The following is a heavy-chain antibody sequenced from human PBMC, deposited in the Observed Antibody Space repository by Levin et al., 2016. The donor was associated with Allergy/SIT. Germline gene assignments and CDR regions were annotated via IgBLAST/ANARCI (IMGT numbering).Heavy chain of an antibody. D-gene: IGHD3-22*01. CDR2: ISSSGSTI. Sequence: WIRQPPGKGLEWVSYISSSGSTIYYADSVKGRFTISRDNAKNSLYLQMNSLRAEDTAVYYCARDSSLYDSSGYLRYYYGMDVWGQGTTVTVSS. V-gene: IGHV3-48*03. J-gene: IGHJ6*02. CDR3: ARDSSLYDSSGYLRYYYGMDV.